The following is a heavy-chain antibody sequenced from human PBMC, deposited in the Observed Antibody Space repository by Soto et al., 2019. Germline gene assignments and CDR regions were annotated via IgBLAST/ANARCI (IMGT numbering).Heavy chain of an antibody. CDR2: VYHTGDT. Sequence: QVQLQESGPRLVKPSESLSLTCGVSGGTVASSHWWSWFRQSPGRGLEWSGNVYHTGDTNFNPSLPSRVTVSVDKSNNQFSLRLTSVTAADTAVYFCAREIVTAGGNNYFDPWGPGTLVTVSS. CDR1: GGTVASSHW. J-gene: IGHJ5*02. CDR3: AREIVTAGGNNYFDP. D-gene: IGHD2-21*02. V-gene: IGHV4-4*02.